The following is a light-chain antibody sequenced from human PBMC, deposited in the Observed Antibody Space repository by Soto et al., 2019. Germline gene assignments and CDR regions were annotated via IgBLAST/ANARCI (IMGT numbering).Light chain of an antibody. CDR2: GAS. CDR3: QQYNNWPLT. CDR1: QSVSSN. Sequence: EIEMTQSPATLSVSPGERATRSCRASQSVSSNLAWYQQKPGQAPRLLIYGASTRATGIPARFSGSGSGTEFTLTISSLQSEDFAVYYCQQYNNWPLTFGGGTKVEIK. J-gene: IGKJ4*01. V-gene: IGKV3-15*01.